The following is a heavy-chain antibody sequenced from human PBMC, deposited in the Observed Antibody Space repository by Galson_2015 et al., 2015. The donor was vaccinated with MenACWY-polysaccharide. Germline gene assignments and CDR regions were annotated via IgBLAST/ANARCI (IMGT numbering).Heavy chain of an antibody. CDR1: GFTFSNAW. V-gene: IGHV3-15*01. CDR3: TTDMDIVVVPAAMGPGDYYYYMDV. CDR2: IKSKTDGGTT. Sequence: SLRLSCAASGFTFSNAWMSWVRQAPGKGLEWVGRIKSKTDGGTTDYAAPVKGRFTISRDDSKNTLYLQMNSLKTEDTAVYYCTTDMDIVVVPAAMGPGDYYYYMDVWGKGTTVTVSS. D-gene: IGHD2-2*03. J-gene: IGHJ6*03.